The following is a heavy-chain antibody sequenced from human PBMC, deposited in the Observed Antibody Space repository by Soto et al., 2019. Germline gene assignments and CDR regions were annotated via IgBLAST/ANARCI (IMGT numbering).Heavy chain of an antibody. V-gene: IGHV3-73*01. Sequence: GWSLRLSCAVSGLTFSGSGITWVRQASGKGLEWVGRIRSKDNNYATEYAASVKGRFIISRDDSNYMAFLQMNGLKAEDTAIYYCEKGAPGPSPYYYYGMDVWGQGTTVNV. D-gene: IGHD6-6*01. J-gene: IGHJ6*02. CDR3: EKGAPGPSPYYYYGMDV. CDR2: IRSKDNNYAT. CDR1: GLTFSGSG.